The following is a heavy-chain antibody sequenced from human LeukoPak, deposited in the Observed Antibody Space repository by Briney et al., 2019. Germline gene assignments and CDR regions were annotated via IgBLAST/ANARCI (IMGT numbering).Heavy chain of an antibody. J-gene: IGHJ4*02. CDR2: IYHSGST. CDR3: ARGLSGYLDY. V-gene: IGHV4-30-2*01. Sequence: SETLSLTCTVSGGPVSSGRYYWSWIRQPPGKGLEWIGYIYHSGSTYYNPSLKSRVTISVDRSKNQFSLKLSSVTAADTAVYYCARGLSGYLDYWGQGTLVTVSS. CDR1: GGPVSSGRYY. D-gene: IGHD3-22*01.